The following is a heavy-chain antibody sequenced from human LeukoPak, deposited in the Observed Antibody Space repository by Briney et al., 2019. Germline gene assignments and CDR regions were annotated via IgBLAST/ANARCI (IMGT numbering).Heavy chain of an antibody. Sequence: QPGRSLRLSCAASGFTFDDYAMHWVRQAPGKGLEWVSGISWNSGSIGYADSVKGRFTISRDNAKNSLYLQMNSLRAEDTALYYCAKGVTIFGVVRPGGLEYYFDYWGQGTLVTVSS. CDR2: ISWNSGSI. J-gene: IGHJ4*02. V-gene: IGHV3-9*01. CDR3: AKGVTIFGVVRPGGLEYYFDY. D-gene: IGHD3-3*01. CDR1: GFTFDDYA.